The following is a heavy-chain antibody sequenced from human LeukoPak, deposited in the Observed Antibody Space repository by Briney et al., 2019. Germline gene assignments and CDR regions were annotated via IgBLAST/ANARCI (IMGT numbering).Heavy chain of an antibody. CDR2: ISYDGSNK. CDR1: GFTFSSYG. Sequence: GGSLRLSCAASGFTFSSYGMHWVRQAPGKGLEWVAVISYDGSNKYYADSVKGRFTISRDNSKNTLYLQMNSLRAEDTAVYYCAKTWRRDGYKFDYWGQGTLVTVSS. CDR3: AKTWRRDGYKFDY. V-gene: IGHV3-30*18. J-gene: IGHJ4*02. D-gene: IGHD5-24*01.